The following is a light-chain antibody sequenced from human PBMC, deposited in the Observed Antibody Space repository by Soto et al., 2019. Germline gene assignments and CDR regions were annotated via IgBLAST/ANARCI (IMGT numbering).Light chain of an antibody. CDR1: ASDIGRYNY. CDR2: EVT. V-gene: IGLV2-8*01. J-gene: IGLJ1*01. CDR3: NSYVGSNGGD. Sequence: QSVLTQPPSASGSPGQSVTISCIGTASDIGRYNYVYWYQHQPGKAPKLIIYEVTKRPSGVPDRFSGSKSGNTASLTVSGLQADDGADYYCNSYVGSNGGDFGTGTKVPVL.